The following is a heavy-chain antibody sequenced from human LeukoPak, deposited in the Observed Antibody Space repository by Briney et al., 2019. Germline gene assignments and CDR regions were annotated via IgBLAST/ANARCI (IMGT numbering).Heavy chain of an antibody. J-gene: IGHJ6*02. CDR3: ASSVRGYSGYDFRYYYYGMDV. CDR1: GDSVSSNSAA. V-gene: IGHV6-1*01. Sequence: SQTLSLTCAISGDSVSSNSAAWNWIRQSPSRGLEWLGRTYYRSKWYNDYAVSVKSRITINPDTSKNQFSLQLNSATPEDTAVYYCASSVRGYSGYDFRYYYYGMDVWGQGTTVTVSS. D-gene: IGHD5-12*01. CDR2: TYYRSKWYN.